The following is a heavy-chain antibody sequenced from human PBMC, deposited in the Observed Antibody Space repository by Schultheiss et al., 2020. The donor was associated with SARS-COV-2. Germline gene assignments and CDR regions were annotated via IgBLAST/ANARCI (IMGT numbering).Heavy chain of an antibody. CDR3: TTDRGYYDSSGYISPLDAFDI. Sequence: GESLKISCAASGFTFSNAWMSWVRQAPVKGLEWVGRIKSKTDGGTTDYAAPVKGRFTISRDDSKNTLYLQMNSLKTEDTAVYYCTTDRGYYDSSGYISPLDAFDIWGQGTMVTVSS. D-gene: IGHD3-22*01. CDR2: IKSKTDGGTT. V-gene: IGHV3-15*01. J-gene: IGHJ3*02. CDR1: GFTFSNAW.